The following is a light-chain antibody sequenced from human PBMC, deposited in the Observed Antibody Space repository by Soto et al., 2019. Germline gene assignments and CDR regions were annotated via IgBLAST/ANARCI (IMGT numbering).Light chain of an antibody. V-gene: IGLV2-23*01. CDR1: SSDVGSYNL. CDR3: CSYAGSSTPHVV. CDR2: EGS. Sequence: QSVLTQPASVSESPGQSITISCTGTSSDVGSYNLVSWYQQHPGKAPKLMIYEGSKRPSGVSNRFSGSKSGNTASLTISGLQAEDEADYYCCSYAGSSTPHVVFGGGTKLTVL. J-gene: IGLJ2*01.